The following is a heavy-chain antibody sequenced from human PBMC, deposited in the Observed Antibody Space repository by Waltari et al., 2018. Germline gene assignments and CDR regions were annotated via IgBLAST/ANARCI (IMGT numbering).Heavy chain of an antibody. CDR2: IYHSGST. CDR3: ARGSGRITIFGVETGDAFDI. Sequence: QVQLQESGPGLVKPSETLYLTCAVSGYSISSGYYWGWIRQPPGKGLEWIGSIYHSGSTYYNPSLKSRVTISVDTSKNQFSLKLSSVTAADTAVYYCARGSGRITIFGVETGDAFDIWGQGTMVTVSS. CDR1: GYSISSGYY. V-gene: IGHV4-38-2*01. J-gene: IGHJ3*02. D-gene: IGHD3-3*01.